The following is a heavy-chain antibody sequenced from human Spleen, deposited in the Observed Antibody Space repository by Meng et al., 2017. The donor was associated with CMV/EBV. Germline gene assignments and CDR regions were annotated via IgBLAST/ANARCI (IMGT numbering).Heavy chain of an antibody. CDR1: GFTFSDYG. CDR2: IRYDGINK. V-gene: IGHV3-30*02. D-gene: IGHD3-3*01. CDR3: AREYYDFSLVDF. J-gene: IGHJ4*02. Sequence: GESLKISCAASGFTFSDYGMHWVRQAPGKGLEWVAFIRYDGINKYYSDSVKGRFTISRDNFKSTLYLQMNSLRAEDTAVYYCAREYYDFSLVDFWGQGTLVTVSS.